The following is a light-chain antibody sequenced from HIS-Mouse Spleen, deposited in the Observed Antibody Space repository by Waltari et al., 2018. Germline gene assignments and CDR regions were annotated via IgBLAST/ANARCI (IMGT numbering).Light chain of an antibody. CDR3: QQYYSFPRT. Sequence: AIWMTQSPSLLSASTGDRVTISCLMSQGISSYLAWYQQKPGKAPELMFYAASTLQSGVPSRFSGSGSGTDFTLTISCLQSEDFETYYCQQYYSFPRTFGQGTKVEIK. J-gene: IGKJ1*01. V-gene: IGKV1D-8*02. CDR1: QGISSY. CDR2: AAS.